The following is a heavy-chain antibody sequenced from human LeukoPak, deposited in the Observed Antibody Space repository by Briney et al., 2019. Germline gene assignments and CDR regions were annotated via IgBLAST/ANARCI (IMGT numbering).Heavy chain of an antibody. CDR3: ARDEQWLVETHYFDY. J-gene: IGHJ4*02. CDR1: GFTFSSYV. V-gene: IGHV3-23*01. CDR2: ISGSGGST. Sequence: PGGSLRLSCAASGFTFSSYVLSWVRQAPGKGLDWVSGISGSGGSTYYADSVKGRFTISRDNSKNTLYLQMNSLRAEDTAVYYCARDEQWLVETHYFDYWGQGTLVTVSS. D-gene: IGHD6-19*01.